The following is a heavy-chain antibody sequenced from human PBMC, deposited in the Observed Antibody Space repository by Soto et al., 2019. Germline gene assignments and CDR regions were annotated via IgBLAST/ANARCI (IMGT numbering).Heavy chain of an antibody. CDR1: GFTFSRYS. Sequence: EVQLVESGGGFVQPGGSLRLSCAASGFTFSRYSMNWVRQAPGKGLEWVSYITGSSRVMYYADSVKGRFTSSRNNARNSLHLQMNSLRDKDTAVYYCARVRGRGSGTYYPIYGLNVWGQGTTVTVSS. V-gene: IGHV3-48*02. D-gene: IGHD3-10*01. CDR3: ARVRGRGSGTYYPIYGLNV. J-gene: IGHJ6*02. CDR2: ITGSSRVM.